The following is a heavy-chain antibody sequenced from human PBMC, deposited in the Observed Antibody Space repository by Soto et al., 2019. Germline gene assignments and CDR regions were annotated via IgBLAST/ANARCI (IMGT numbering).Heavy chain of an antibody. CDR1: GFTFSSYA. J-gene: IGHJ4*02. CDR2: ISSNGGST. V-gene: IGHV3-64D*08. D-gene: IGHD5-12*01. CDR3: VKVDIDSIDYFDY. Sequence: HPGGSLRLSCSASGFTFSSYAMHWVRQAPGKGLEYVSAISSNGGSTYYADSVKGRFTISRDNSKNTLYLQMSSLRAEDTAVYYCVKVDIDSIDYFDYWGQGTLVTVSS.